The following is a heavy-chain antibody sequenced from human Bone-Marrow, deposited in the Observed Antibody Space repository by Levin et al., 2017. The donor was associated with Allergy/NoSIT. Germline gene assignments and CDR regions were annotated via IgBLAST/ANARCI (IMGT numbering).Heavy chain of an antibody. CDR3: ARGAKDPITEDPYYFDS. Sequence: ASVKVSCKASGFTFSDYYIHWVRQAPGQGLEWMGWINPNSDFTNYAERFQGRVTMTGDTSISTAYMELSSLRSDDTADYYCARGAKDPITEDPYYFDSWGQGAVVSVSS. V-gene: IGHV1-2*02. D-gene: IGHD1-20*01. CDR2: INPNSDFT. CDR1: GFTFSDYY. J-gene: IGHJ4*02.